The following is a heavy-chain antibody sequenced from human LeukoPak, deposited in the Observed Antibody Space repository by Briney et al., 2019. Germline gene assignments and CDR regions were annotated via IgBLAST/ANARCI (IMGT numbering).Heavy chain of an antibody. J-gene: IGHJ4*02. CDR3: TRGYSGYGNFDC. Sequence: GGSLRLTCAAIGFTSNYWMHWVRQAPGKGLVWVSRISGDGSTTFYADSVKGRFTISRDNSKNTLYLQMNSLRAEDTAVYYCTRGYSGYGNFDCWGQGTLVTVSS. D-gene: IGHD5-12*01. V-gene: IGHV3-74*01. CDR1: GFTSNYW. CDR2: ISGDGSTT.